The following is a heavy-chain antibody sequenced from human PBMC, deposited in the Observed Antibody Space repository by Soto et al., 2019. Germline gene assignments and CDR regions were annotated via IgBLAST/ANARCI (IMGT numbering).Heavy chain of an antibody. J-gene: IGHJ5*02. CDR3: ARDHCSGGSCWFDP. Sequence: GASVKVSCKASVYTFTSYGISWVRQAPGQGLEWMGWISAYNGNTNYAQKLQGRVTMTTDTSTSTAYMELRSLRSDDTAVYYCARDHCSGGSCWFDPWGQGTLVTVSS. D-gene: IGHD2-15*01. V-gene: IGHV1-18*01. CDR2: ISAYNGNT. CDR1: VYTFTSYG.